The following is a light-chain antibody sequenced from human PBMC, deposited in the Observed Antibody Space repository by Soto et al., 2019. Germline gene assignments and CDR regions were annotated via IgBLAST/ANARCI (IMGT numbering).Light chain of an antibody. CDR1: QSVNSNY. J-gene: IGKJ4*01. CDR3: QQYGNLPPNT. V-gene: IGKV3-20*01. CDR2: GAS. Sequence: EIVLTQSPDTLSLSPGERATLSCRASQSVNSNYLAWYQQKPGQAPRLLIYGASNRPTGIPDRFSGSASGTDFTLTISRLEPEDCAVYYCQQYGNLPPNTFGGGTKVEIK.